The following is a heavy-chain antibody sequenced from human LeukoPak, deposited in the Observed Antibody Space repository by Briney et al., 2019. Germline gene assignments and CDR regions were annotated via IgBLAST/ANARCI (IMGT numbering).Heavy chain of an antibody. CDR1: GGSISSSSYY. V-gene: IGHV4-39*01. D-gene: IGHD6-19*01. Sequence: SETLSLTCTVSGGSISSSSYYWGWIRQPPGKGLEWIGSIYYSGSTYYNPSLKSRVTISVDTSKNQFSLKLSSVTAADTAVYYCARHLRTQRTYRSGWTVDAFDIWGQGTMVTVPS. J-gene: IGHJ3*02. CDR3: ARHLRTQRTYRSGWTVDAFDI. CDR2: IYYSGST.